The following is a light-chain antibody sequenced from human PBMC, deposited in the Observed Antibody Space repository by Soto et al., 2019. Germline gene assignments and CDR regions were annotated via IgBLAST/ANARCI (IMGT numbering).Light chain of an antibody. J-gene: IGLJ7*01. CDR2: EVN. CDR1: SSDVGVYNY. Sequence: QSALTQPASVSGSPGQSITISCTGTSSDVGVYNYVSWYQQHPGKAPKLMIYEVNNRPSGVSNRFSGSKSGNTASLTISGLQDEDEADYYCSSYTSSSTLFVFGTGTQLTVL. V-gene: IGLV2-14*01. CDR3: SSYTSSSTLFV.